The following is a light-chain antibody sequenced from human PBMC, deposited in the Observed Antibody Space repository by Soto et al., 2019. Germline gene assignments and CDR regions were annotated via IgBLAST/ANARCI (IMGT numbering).Light chain of an antibody. J-gene: IGKJ4*02. V-gene: IGKV3-15*01. CDR3: QQYDNSLT. CDR2: GAS. CDR1: QSVSSN. Sequence: EIVMTQSPATLSVSPGVRATLSCRASQSVSSNLAWYQQKPGQAPRLLIYGASTRGTGIPARFSGSGSGTEFTLTSSSLPSEDFAVYYCQQYDNSLTFGGGTKVEIK.